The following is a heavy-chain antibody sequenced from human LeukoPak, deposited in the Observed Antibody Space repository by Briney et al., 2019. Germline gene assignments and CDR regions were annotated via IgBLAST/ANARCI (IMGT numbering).Heavy chain of an antibody. Sequence: GGSLRLSCAASGFTFSSYLMNWVRQAPGKGLEWVSSISGSGASTYYADSVKGRFTISRDNSKNTLYLQMNSLRAEDTAVYYCARGPYYDYVWGSYRLYNWFDPWGQGTLVTVSS. CDR2: ISGSGAST. V-gene: IGHV3-23*01. J-gene: IGHJ5*02. CDR3: ARGPYYDYVWGSYRLYNWFDP. CDR1: GFTFSSYL. D-gene: IGHD3-16*02.